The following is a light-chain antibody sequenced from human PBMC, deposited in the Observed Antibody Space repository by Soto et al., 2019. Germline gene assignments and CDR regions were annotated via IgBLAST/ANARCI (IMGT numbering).Light chain of an antibody. CDR3: SSYTSSNALLYV. Sequence: QSVLTQPPSASGSPGQSDAISCTGTSSDVGGYNYVSWYQQHPGKAPKLMIYEVNKRPSGVPDRFSGSKSGDTASLTISGLQAEDEADYYCSSYTSSNALLYVFGTGTKGTVL. CDR2: EVN. J-gene: IGLJ1*01. CDR1: SSDVGGYNY. V-gene: IGLV2-8*01.